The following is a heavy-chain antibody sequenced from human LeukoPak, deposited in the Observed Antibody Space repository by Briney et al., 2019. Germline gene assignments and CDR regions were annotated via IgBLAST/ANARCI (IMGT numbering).Heavy chain of an antibody. CDR1: GFTFSSYW. Sequence: PGGSLRLSCAASGFTFSSYWMHWVRQAPGKGLVWVSRIISDGSSTSYADSVKGRFTISRDNAKNTLYLQMNSLRAEDTAVYYCARDPTVRYFDWLLAGWFDPWGQGTLVTVSS. CDR2: IISDGSST. J-gene: IGHJ5*02. D-gene: IGHD3-9*01. CDR3: ARDPTVRYFDWLLAGWFDP. V-gene: IGHV3-74*01.